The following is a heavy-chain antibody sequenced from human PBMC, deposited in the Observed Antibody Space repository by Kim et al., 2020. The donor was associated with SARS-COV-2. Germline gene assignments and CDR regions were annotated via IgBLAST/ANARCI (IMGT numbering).Heavy chain of an antibody. Sequence: GGSLRLSCTASGFIFSDHYMDWVRQAPGKGLEWVGRTRNKANSYTTDYAASVKGRFTISRDDSKNSLYLQMNSLKTEDTAVYYCARAYTSAWYSPGYWG. CDR2: TRNKANSYTT. V-gene: IGHV3-72*01. CDR3: ARAYTSAWYSPGY. CDR1: GFIFSDHY. J-gene: IGHJ4*01. D-gene: IGHD6-19*01.